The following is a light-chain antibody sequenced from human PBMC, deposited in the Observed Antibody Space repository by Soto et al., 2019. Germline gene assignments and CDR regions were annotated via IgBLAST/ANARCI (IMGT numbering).Light chain of an antibody. CDR1: SGHSSYI. Sequence: QSVLTQSSSASASLGSSVKLTCTLSSGHSSYIIAWHQQQPGKAPRYLMKLEGSGSYNKGSGVPDRFSGSSSGADRYLTISNLQFEDEAEYYCETWDSNTHTVFSGGTKLTVL. CDR2: LEGSGSY. V-gene: IGLV4-60*02. J-gene: IGLJ3*02. CDR3: ETWDSNTHTV.